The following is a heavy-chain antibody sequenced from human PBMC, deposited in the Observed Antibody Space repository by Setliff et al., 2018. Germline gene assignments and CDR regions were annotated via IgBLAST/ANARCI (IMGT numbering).Heavy chain of an antibody. J-gene: IGHJ4*02. V-gene: IGHV3-7*01. CDR2: IKQDGSEK. CDR1: GFTFSNSW. Sequence: GGSLRLSCAASGFTFSNSWMSWVRQAPGKGLEWVANIKQDGSEKYYVDSVKGRFTISRDNAKHSLYLQMSSRRAEDTAVYYCARETLPYYFDYWGQGTLVTVSS. CDR3: ARETLPYYFDY.